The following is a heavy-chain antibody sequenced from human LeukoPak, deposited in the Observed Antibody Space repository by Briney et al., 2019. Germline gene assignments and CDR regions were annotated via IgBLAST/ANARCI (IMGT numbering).Heavy chain of an antibody. CDR3: AKDLRQPQGWFDP. V-gene: IGHV3-66*01. Sequence: PGGSLRLSCAASGFTVSSTYMSWVRQAPGKGLEWVSIIYNGGDTYYADSVEGRFTISRDSSKNTLYLQMNSLRAEDTAVYYCAKDLRQPQGWFDPWGQGTLVTVSS. CDR1: GFTVSSTY. CDR2: IYNGGDT. J-gene: IGHJ5*02. D-gene: IGHD6-13*01.